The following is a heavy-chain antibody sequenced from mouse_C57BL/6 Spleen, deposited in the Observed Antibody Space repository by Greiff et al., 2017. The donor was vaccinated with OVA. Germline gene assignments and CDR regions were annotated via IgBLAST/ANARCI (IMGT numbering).Heavy chain of an antibody. CDR1: GYSFTGYF. Sequence: VQLKESGPELVKPGDSVKISCKASGYSFTGYFMNWVMQSHGKSLEWIGRINPYNGDTFYNQKFKGKATLTVDKSSSTAHMELRSLTSEDSAVYYCARSGYYGSSFAYWGQGTLVTGS. J-gene: IGHJ3*01. V-gene: IGHV1-20*01. D-gene: IGHD1-1*01. CDR2: INPYNGDT. CDR3: ARSGYYGSSFAY.